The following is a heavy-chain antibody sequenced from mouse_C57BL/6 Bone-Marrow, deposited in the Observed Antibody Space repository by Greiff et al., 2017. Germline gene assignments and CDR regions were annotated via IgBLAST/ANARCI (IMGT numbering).Heavy chain of an antibody. Sequence: EVQLQQSGAELVRPGASVKLSCTASGFNIKDDYMHWVKQRPEQGLEWIGWIDPENGATEYASKFQGKATITADTSSNTAYLQLSSLTSEDTAVYYCTTYGPYAMDYWGQGTSVTVSS. CDR1: GFNIKDDY. CDR3: TTYGPYAMDY. D-gene: IGHD1-2*01. CDR2: IDPENGAT. J-gene: IGHJ4*01. V-gene: IGHV14-4*01.